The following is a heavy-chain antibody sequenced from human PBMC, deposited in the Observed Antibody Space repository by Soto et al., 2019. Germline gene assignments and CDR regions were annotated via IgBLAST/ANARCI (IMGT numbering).Heavy chain of an antibody. CDR2: IVVGSGNT. J-gene: IGHJ6*03. Sequence: SVKVSCKASGFTFTSSAMQWVRQARGQRLEWVGWIVVGSGNTNYAQKFQERVTITRDMSTSTAYMELSSLRSEDTAVYYCAAVMGGRYSSGWYDLYYMDVWGKGTTVTVSS. CDR1: GFTFTSSA. D-gene: IGHD6-19*01. V-gene: IGHV1-58*02. CDR3: AAVMGGRYSSGWYDLYYMDV.